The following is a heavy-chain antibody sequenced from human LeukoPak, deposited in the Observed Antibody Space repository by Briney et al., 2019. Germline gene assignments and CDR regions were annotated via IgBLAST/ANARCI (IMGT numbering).Heavy chain of an antibody. CDR2: IGGGGTT. Sequence: SGGSLRLSCAASGLTFSTYAMRWISQAPGKGLEWVSSIGGGGTTSYADSVKGRFTISRDLSKITVYLQMNSLRAEDTAVYYCAQDRGARYPFGMDVWGQGTTVTVSS. CDR3: AQDRGARYPFGMDV. CDR1: GLTFSTYA. D-gene: IGHD2-2*01. J-gene: IGHJ6*02. V-gene: IGHV3-23*01.